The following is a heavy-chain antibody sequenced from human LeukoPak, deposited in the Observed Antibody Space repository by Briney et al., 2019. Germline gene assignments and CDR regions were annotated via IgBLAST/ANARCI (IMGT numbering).Heavy chain of an antibody. CDR2: INHSGST. Sequence: PSEALSLTCAVYGGSFSGYYWSWIRQPPGKGLEWIGEINHSGSTNYNPSLKSRVTISVDTSKNQFSLKVSSVTAADTAVYYCARGLPPANWGQGTLVTVSS. CDR1: GGSFSGYY. J-gene: IGHJ4*02. CDR3: ARGLPPAN. V-gene: IGHV4-34*01.